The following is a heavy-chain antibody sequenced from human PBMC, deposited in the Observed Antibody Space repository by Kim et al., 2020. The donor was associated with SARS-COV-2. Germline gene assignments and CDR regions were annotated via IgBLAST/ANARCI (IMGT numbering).Heavy chain of an antibody. Sequence: ASVKVSCRASGYSFTGYFIHWLRQAPGQGLEWVGRVNPKRGDTMYAQKFQGRVTLTSDTSVTTGYMDLRGLRSDDTAIYYCARGYSTNNTRTNFDFWGQG. V-gene: IGHV1-2*06. J-gene: IGHJ4*02. CDR3: ARGYSTNNTRTNFDF. CDR1: GYSFTGYF. D-gene: IGHD4-4*01. CDR2: VNPKRGDT.